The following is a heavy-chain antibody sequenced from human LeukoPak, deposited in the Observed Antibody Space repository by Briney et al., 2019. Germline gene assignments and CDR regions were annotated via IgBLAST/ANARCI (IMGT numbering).Heavy chain of an antibody. CDR2: MSPNSGNT. CDR1: GYTFTIYD. J-gene: IGHJ4*02. CDR3: ARETTIPPYYFDY. Sequence: ASVKVSFKASGYTFTIYDITWVRHAPGQGLEWMGWMSPNSGNTGYAQKFQSRVTMTRNTSITTAYMELSSLTSEDTAVYYCARETTIPPYYFDYWGLGSQVTVSP. V-gene: IGHV1-8*01. D-gene: IGHD3-9*01.